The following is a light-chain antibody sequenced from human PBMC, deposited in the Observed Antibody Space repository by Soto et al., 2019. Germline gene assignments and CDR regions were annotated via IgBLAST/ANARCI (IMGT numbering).Light chain of an antibody. Sequence: EIVMTQSPATLSVSPGERATLSCRASQSVSNNLAWYQQKPGQAPRLLIYGASNRATGIPDRFSGSGSGTDFTLTISRLEPEDFAVYYCQQYGSSGTFGQGTRWIS. V-gene: IGKV3-20*01. J-gene: IGKJ1*01. CDR2: GAS. CDR3: QQYGSSGT. CDR1: QSVSNN.